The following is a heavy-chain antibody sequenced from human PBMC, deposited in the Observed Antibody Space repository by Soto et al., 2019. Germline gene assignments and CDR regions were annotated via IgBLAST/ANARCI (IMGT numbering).Heavy chain of an antibody. J-gene: IGHJ6*01. CDR1: GYAFTGYY. Sequence: ASVKVSCKASGYAFTGYYMHWVRQAPGQGLEWMGWINPNSGGTNYAQKFQGWVTMTRDTSISTAYMELSRLRSDDTAVYYCARASIRRRDKAMVTGFYYYGMDVWGQGTTVTV. CDR2: INPNSGGT. D-gene: IGHD5-18*01. CDR3: ARASIRRRDKAMVTGFYYYGMDV. V-gene: IGHV1-2*04.